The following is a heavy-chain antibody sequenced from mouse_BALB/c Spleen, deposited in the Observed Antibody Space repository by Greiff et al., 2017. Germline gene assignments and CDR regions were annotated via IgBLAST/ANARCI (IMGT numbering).Heavy chain of an antibody. Sequence: EVKLMESGGGLVQPGGSLRLSCATSGFTFTDYYMSWVRQPPGKALEWLGFIRNKANGYTTEYSASVKGRFTISRDNSQSILYLQINTLRAEDSATYFCARDSIYYGNYAFAYWGQGTLVTVSA. CDR1: GFTFTDYY. J-gene: IGHJ3*01. D-gene: IGHD2-1*01. CDR3: ARDSIYYGNYAFAY. CDR2: IRNKANGYTT. V-gene: IGHV7-3*02.